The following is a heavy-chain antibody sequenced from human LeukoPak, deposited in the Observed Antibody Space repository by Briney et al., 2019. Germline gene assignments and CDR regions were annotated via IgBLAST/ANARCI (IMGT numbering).Heavy chain of an antibody. CDR3: ARDSRRYSSTPRPVDY. D-gene: IGHD6-13*01. Sequence: ASVKVSCKASGYTFTGYYMHWVRQAPGQGLEWMGWINPNSGGTNYAQKLQGRVTMTTDTSTSTAYMELRSLRSDDTAVYYCARDSRRYSSTPRPVDYWGQGTLVTVSS. V-gene: IGHV1-2*02. CDR1: GYTFTGYY. CDR2: INPNSGGT. J-gene: IGHJ4*02.